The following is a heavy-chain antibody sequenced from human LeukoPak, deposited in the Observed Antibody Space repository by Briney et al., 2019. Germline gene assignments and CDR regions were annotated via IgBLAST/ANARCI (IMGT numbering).Heavy chain of an antibody. CDR1: GFTFCSYS. J-gene: IGHJ4*02. CDR3: AREDTDIVVVPAANHFDY. Sequence: GGSLRLSCAASGFTFCSYSMNWVRQAPGKGLEWVSSISSSSSYIYYADSVKGRFTISRDNAKNSLYLQMNSLRAEDTAVYYCAREDTDIVVVPAANHFDYWGQGTLVTVSS. D-gene: IGHD2-2*01. V-gene: IGHV3-21*01. CDR2: ISSSSSYI.